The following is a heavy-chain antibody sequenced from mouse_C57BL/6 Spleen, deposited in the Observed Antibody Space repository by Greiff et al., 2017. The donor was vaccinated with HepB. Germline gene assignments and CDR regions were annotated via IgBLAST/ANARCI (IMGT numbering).Heavy chain of an antibody. CDR3: ARMARK. CDR1: GYTFTSYW. J-gene: IGHJ2*01. CDR2: IDPSDSYT. V-gene: IGHV1-50*01. Sequence: QVQLQQPGAELVKPGASVKLSCKASGYTFTSYWMQWVKQRPGQGLEWIGEIDPSDSYTNYNQKFKGKATLTADTSSNTAYLQLSSLTSEDTAVYYCARMARKWGQGTTLTVSS.